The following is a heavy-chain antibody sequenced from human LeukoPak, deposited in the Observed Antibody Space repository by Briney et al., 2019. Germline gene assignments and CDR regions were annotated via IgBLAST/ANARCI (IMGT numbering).Heavy chain of an antibody. CDR1: GFTFSSYA. CDR3: AKIGDSSGKLYPDY. CDR2: ISGSGDNT. V-gene: IGHV3-23*01. Sequence: PGGSLRLSCAASGFTFSSYAMSWVRQAPGKGLEWVSGISGSGDNTYYADSVKGRFTISRDNSKNTLYVQMNSLRAEDTAVYYCAKIGDSSGKLYPDYWGQGTLVTVSS. J-gene: IGHJ4*02. D-gene: IGHD3-22*01.